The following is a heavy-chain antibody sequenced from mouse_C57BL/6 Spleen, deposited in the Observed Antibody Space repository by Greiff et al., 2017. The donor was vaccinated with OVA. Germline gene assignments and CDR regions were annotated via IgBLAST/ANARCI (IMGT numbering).Heavy chain of an antibody. V-gene: IGHV2-5*01. J-gene: IGHJ4*01. CDR1: GFSLTSYG. D-gene: IGHD2-4*01. CDR2: IWRGGST. Sequence: VKVVESGPGLVQPSQSLSITCTVSGFSLTSYGVHWVRQSPGKGLEWLGVIWRGGSTDYNAAFMSRLSITKDNSKSQVFFKMNSLQADDTAIYYCAKNGGSYDYDGYYAMDYWGQGTSVTVSS. CDR3: AKNGGSYDYDGYYAMDY.